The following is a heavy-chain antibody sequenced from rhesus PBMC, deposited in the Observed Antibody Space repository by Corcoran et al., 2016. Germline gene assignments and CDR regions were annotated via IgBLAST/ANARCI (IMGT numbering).Heavy chain of an antibody. Sequence: QVQLQESGPGLVKPSETLSLTCAVSGGSFSSYWWSWLRQPPGKGLEWIGEINGNSVSTNYNPSLKSRVTISKDASKNQFSLKRSSVTAADTAVYYCARSSGWSQSWDYWGQGVLVTVSS. D-gene: IGHD6S26*01. V-gene: IGHV4-80*01. CDR3: ARSSGWSQSWDY. CDR2: INGNSVST. CDR1: GGSFSSYW. J-gene: IGHJ4*01.